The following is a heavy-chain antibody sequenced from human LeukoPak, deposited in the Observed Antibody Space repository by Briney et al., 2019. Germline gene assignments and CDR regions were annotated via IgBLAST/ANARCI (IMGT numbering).Heavy chain of an antibody. CDR2: IYYSGST. J-gene: IGHJ5*02. Sequence: SETLSLTCTVSGGSISSYYWSWIRQPPGKGLEWIGYIYYSGSTNYNPSLKSRVTISVDTSKNQFSLKLCSVTAADTAVYYCARGRPRGWFDPWGQGTLVTVSS. D-gene: IGHD3-10*01. CDR1: GGSISSYY. V-gene: IGHV4-59*01. CDR3: ARGRPRGWFDP.